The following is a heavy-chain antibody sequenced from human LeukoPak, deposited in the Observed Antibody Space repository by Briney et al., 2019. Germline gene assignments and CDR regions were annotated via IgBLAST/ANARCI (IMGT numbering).Heavy chain of an antibody. V-gene: IGHV3-23*01. Sequence: GGSLRLCCAGSGFTFSSYAMRWVRQAPGKGLEWVSAISGSGGSTSYAHSVKDRFTISRDNSKNTLHLQMSSLRAEDTAIYYCAKAHEVGATLAEYFQHWGQGNLVTVSS. D-gene: IGHD1-26*01. CDR2: ISGSGGST. CDR3: AKAHEVGATLAEYFQH. CDR1: GFTFSSYA. J-gene: IGHJ1*01.